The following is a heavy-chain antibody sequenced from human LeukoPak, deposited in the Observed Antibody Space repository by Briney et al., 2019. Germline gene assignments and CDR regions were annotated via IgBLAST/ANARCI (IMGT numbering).Heavy chain of an antibody. Sequence: SETLSLTCTVSGGSISSYYWSWIRQPPGKGLEWIGYIYYSGSTNYNTSLKSRVTISVDTSKNQFSLKLSSVTAADTAVYYCARHVLGATVLRYFDWQNHYGMDVWGQGTTVTVSS. CDR1: GGSISSYY. CDR2: IYYSGST. J-gene: IGHJ6*02. CDR3: ARHVLGATVLRYFDWQNHYGMDV. V-gene: IGHV4-59*08. D-gene: IGHD3-9*01.